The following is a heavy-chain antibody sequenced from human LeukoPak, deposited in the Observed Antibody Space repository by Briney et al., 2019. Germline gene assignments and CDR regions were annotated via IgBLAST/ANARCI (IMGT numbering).Heavy chain of an antibody. CDR3: AATIAVAGISYYYYGMDV. CDR2: ISGSGGST. Sequence: GGSLRLSCAASGFTFSSYAMSWVRQAPGKGLEWVSAISGSGGSTYYADSAKGRFTISRDNSKNTLYLQMNSLRAEDTAVYYCAATIAVAGISYYYYGMDVWGQGTTVTVSS. D-gene: IGHD6-19*01. V-gene: IGHV3-23*01. J-gene: IGHJ6*02. CDR1: GFTFSSYA.